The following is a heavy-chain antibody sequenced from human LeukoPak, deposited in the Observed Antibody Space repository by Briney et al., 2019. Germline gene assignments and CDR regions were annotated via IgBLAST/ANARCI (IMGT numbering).Heavy chain of an antibody. J-gene: IGHJ5*02. CDR2: IDTGGST. CDR3: AKTYYYDSSGYYYLGWFDP. CDR1: GFTVNGNY. V-gene: IGHV3-66*01. Sequence: GGSLRLSCAASGFTVNGNYMSWVRQAPGKGLEWVSVIDTGGSTYYADSVKGRFTISRDNSKNTVYLQMTSLRAEDTAVYYCAKTYYYDSSGYYYLGWFDPWGQGTLVTVSS. D-gene: IGHD3-22*01.